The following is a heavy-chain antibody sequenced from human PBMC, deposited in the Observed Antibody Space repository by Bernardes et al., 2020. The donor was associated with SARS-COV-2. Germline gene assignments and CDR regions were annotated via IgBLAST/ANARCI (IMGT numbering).Heavy chain of an antibody. V-gene: IGHV4-38-2*02. Sequence: SESLSLTCSVSGYSISSVYYWGCILQSPERVLEWTGSIFHTGNSYYRPSLKRRATILVDTSKNQFSLLLRSVTAADTAIYYCAREPGWEVIPSDYFDYGGQGSLVTVSS. CDR1: GYSISSVYY. D-gene: IGHD1-26*01. CDR2: IFHTGNS. CDR3: AREPGWEVIPSDYFDY. J-gene: IGHJ4*02.